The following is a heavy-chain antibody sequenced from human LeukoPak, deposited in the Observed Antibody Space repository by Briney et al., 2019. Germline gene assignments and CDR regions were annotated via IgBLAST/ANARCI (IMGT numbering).Heavy chain of an antibody. D-gene: IGHD2-21*02. CDR3: ARGGDSDAFDI. Sequence: SVKVSCKASGGTFSSYATSWVRQAPGQGLEWMGGIIPIFGTANYAQEFQGRVTITADKSTSTAYMELSSLRSEDTAVYYCARGGDSDAFDIWGQGTMVTVSS. J-gene: IGHJ3*02. CDR1: GGTFSSYA. CDR2: IIPIFGTA. V-gene: IGHV1-69*06.